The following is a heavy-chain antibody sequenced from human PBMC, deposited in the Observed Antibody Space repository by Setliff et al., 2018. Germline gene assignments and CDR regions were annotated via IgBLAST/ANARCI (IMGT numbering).Heavy chain of an antibody. J-gene: IGHJ6*02. D-gene: IGHD6-13*01. Sequence: PGGSLRLSCAASGFTFSSYSMNWVRQAPGKGLEWVSSISSSSSYIYYADSVKGRFTISRDNAKNSLYLQMNSLRAEDTAVYYCARELAAAANYYYYYGMDVWGQGTTVTVSS. CDR3: ARELAAAANYYYYYGMDV. CDR2: ISSSSSYI. V-gene: IGHV3-21*01. CDR1: GFTFSSYS.